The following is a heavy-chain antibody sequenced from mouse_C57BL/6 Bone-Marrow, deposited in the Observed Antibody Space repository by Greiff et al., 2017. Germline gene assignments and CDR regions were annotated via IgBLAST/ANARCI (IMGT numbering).Heavy chain of an antibody. CDR3: ASGWIYYYVSSWYFDV. CDR2: IYPGSGST. J-gene: IGHJ1*03. D-gene: IGHD1-1*01. CDR1: GYTFTSYW. V-gene: IGHV1-55*01. Sequence: QVQLQQPGAELVKPGASVKMSCKASGYTFTSYWITWVKQRPGQGLEWIGDIYPGSGSTNYNEKFKSKATLTVDTSSSTAYMQLSSLTAEDSAVYYCASGWIYYYVSSWYFDVWGTGTTVTVSS.